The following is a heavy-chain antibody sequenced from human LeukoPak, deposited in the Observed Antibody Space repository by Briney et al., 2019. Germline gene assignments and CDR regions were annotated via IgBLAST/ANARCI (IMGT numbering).Heavy chain of an antibody. D-gene: IGHD3-22*01. CDR1: GYSFTSYG. Sequence: APVKVSFKASGYSFTSYGITWVRQAPGQGLEWMGWISAYNGNTNYAQKLQDRVTMTTDTPTSTAYMELRSLRSDDTAVYYCARGFTYYYDSSGYPILGYWGQGTLVTVSS. V-gene: IGHV1-18*01. CDR2: ISAYNGNT. CDR3: ARGFTYYYDSSGYPILGY. J-gene: IGHJ4*02.